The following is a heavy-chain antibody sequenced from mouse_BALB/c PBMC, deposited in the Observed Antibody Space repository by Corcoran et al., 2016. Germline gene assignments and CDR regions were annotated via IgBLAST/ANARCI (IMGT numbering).Heavy chain of an antibody. CDR2: INPRSGGT. Sequence: VLLQQPGPELMKPGASVKIHCKASGYRFTYCNMDWVRQSHGKSREWIGDINPRSGGTIYNQTFKGKATFTEDKSSSTAYMELHSLTSEDTAVYYCARWGITTFDYWGQGTSVTVSS. J-gene: IGHJ2*03. CDR3: ARWGITTFDY. D-gene: IGHD1-1*01. V-gene: IGHV1-18*01. CDR1: GYRFTYCN.